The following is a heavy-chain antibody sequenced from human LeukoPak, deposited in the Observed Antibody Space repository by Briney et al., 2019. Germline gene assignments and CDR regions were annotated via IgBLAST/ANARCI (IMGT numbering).Heavy chain of an antibody. Sequence: TSETLSLTCAVYGGSFSGYYWSWIRQPPGKGLEWIGEINHSGSTNYNPSLKSRVTISVDTSKNQFSLKLSSVTAADTAVYYCARAVYRGSFDYWGQGTLVTVSS. CDR2: INHSGST. V-gene: IGHV4-34*01. CDR3: ARAVYRGSFDY. J-gene: IGHJ4*02. D-gene: IGHD1-26*01. CDR1: GGSFSGYY.